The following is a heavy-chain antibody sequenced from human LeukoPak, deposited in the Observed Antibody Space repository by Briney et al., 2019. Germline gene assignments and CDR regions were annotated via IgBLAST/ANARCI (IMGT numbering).Heavy chain of an antibody. V-gene: IGHV4-59*01. Sequence: PSETLSLTCTVSGGSISGYYWSWIRQPPGKGLEWIGYIYYSGSTNYNPSLKSRVTISVDTSKNQFSLKLSSVTAADTAVYYFARGSIKNFDYWGQGTLVTVSS. CDR1: GGSISGYY. CDR2: IYYSGST. D-gene: IGHD3-9*01. J-gene: IGHJ4*02. CDR3: ARGSIKNFDY.